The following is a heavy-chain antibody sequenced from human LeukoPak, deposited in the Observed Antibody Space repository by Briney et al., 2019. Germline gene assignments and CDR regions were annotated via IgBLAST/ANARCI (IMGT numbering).Heavy chain of an antibody. V-gene: IGHV4-59*08. D-gene: IGHD4/OR15-4a*01. CDR2: IYYSGST. Sequence: PSQTLSLTRTVSVGSISSHYWSWIRQPPGKGLEWIGYIYYSGSTNYNPSLKSRVTISVDTSKNQFSLKLSSVTAADTAVYYCARHEPMVTTASFDIWGQGRMVTVPS. CDR3: ARHEPMVTTASFDI. CDR1: VGSISSHY. J-gene: IGHJ3*02.